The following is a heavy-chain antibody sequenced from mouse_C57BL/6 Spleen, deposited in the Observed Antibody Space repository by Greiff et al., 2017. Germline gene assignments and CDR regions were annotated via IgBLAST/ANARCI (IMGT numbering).Heavy chain of an antibody. CDR3: ERRGYDYDPYWYFDV. CDR1: GYTFTDYN. V-gene: IGHV1-18*01. Sequence: VQLQQSGPELVKPGASVKIPCKASGYTFTDYNMDWVKQSHGKSLEWIGDINPNNGGTIYNQKFKGKATLTVDKSSSTAYMELRSLTSEDTAVYYGERRGYDYDPYWYFDVWGTGTTVTVSS. D-gene: IGHD2-4*01. CDR2: INPNNGGT. J-gene: IGHJ1*03.